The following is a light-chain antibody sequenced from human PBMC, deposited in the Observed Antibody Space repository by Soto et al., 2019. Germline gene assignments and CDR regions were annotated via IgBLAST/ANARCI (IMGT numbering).Light chain of an antibody. CDR1: QSVSSSY. V-gene: IGKV3-20*01. Sequence: EIVLTQSPGTLSLSLGERATLSCRASQSVSSSYLAWYQQKPGQAPRLLIYGASNRATGIPDRFSGSGSGTDFTLTIRRLEPEDFGVYYGQQYGTSPEWTFGQGTKVDIK. CDR2: GAS. J-gene: IGKJ1*01. CDR3: QQYGTSPEWT.